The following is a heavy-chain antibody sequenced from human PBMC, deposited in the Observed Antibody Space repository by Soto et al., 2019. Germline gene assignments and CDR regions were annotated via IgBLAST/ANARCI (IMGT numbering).Heavy chain of an antibody. Sequence: ASVKVSCKASGYTLTSYAMHWVRQAPGQRLEWMGWINAGNGNTKYSQKFQGRVTITRDTSASTAYMELSSLRSEDTAVYYCATTRHCSGGSCLNNAFDIWGQGTMVTVSS. CDR3: ATTRHCSGGSCLNNAFDI. V-gene: IGHV1-3*01. J-gene: IGHJ3*02. D-gene: IGHD2-15*01. CDR1: GYTLTSYA. CDR2: INAGNGNT.